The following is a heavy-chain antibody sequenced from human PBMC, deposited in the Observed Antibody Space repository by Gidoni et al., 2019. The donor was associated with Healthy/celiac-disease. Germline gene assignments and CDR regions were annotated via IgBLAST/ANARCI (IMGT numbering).Heavy chain of an antibody. CDR3: AKSRYCSGGSCLDYYFDY. V-gene: IGHV3-9*02. J-gene: IGHJ4*02. D-gene: IGHD2-15*01. Sequence: EVQLLDSGGGLVQPGRSLRLSCDAPGLPSDAYAMHWVRQAPGKGLEWVSGISWNSGSIGYADSVRGRFTISGDNAKISLYLQMNSLRAEDTALYYCAKSRYCSGGSCLDYYFDYWGQGTLVTVSS. CDR1: GLPSDAYA. CDR2: ISWNSGSI.